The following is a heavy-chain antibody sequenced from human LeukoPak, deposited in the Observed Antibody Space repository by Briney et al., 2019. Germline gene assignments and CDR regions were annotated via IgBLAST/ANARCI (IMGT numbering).Heavy chain of an antibody. CDR3: ARTPEQWLVRYFDY. Sequence: GGSLRLSCAASGFTFSSYEMNWVRQAPGKGLEWVSYISSSGSTIYYADSVKGRFTISRDNAKNSLYLQMNSLRAEDTAVYYCARTPEQWLVRYFDYWGQGTLVTASS. V-gene: IGHV3-48*03. D-gene: IGHD6-19*01. CDR2: ISSSGSTI. CDR1: GFTFSSYE. J-gene: IGHJ4*02.